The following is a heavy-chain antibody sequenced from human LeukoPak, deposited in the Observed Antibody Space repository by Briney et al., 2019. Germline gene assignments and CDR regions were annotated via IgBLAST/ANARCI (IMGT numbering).Heavy chain of an antibody. J-gene: IGHJ4*02. Sequence: ANIKQDGREKYYVGSVKGRFTISRDNAKNSLYLQMNSLRAEDTAVYYCARDSGDDYGDYWGQGTLVTVSS. V-gene: IGHV3-7*01. CDR2: IKQDGREK. D-gene: IGHD3-10*01. CDR3: ARDSGDDYGDY.